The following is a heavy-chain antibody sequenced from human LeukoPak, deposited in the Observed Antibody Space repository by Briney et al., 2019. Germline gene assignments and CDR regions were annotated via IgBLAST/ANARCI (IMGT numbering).Heavy chain of an antibody. CDR2: IIPIFGTA. CDR3: ACSSGWYGSDY. D-gene: IGHD6-19*01. V-gene: IGHV1-69*13. Sequence: SVTVSCRASGGTFSSYAISWVRQAPGQGLEWMGGIIPIFGTANYAQKFQGRVTITADESTSTAYMELSSLRSEDTAVYYCACSSGWYGSDYWGQGTLVTVSS. CDR1: GGTFSSYA. J-gene: IGHJ4*02.